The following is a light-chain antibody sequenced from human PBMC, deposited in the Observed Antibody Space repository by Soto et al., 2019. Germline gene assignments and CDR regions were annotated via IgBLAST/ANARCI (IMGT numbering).Light chain of an antibody. J-gene: IGKJ1*01. CDR1: QSISTW. CDR3: QQYDSSRT. V-gene: IGKV1-5*01. CDR2: DVS. Sequence: DVQMTQSPSTLSASVGDRVTITCRASQSISTWLAWYQQKPGRAPRLLIYDVSNLESGVPSRFSGSGSGTEYTLANTSLQPEDFGIYYCQQYDSSRTFGQGTKVYFK.